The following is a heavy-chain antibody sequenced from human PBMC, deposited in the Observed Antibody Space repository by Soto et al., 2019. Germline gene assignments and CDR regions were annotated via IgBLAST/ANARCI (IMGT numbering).Heavy chain of an antibody. D-gene: IGHD3-22*01. CDR1: GFAVSNNY. Sequence: PGGSLRLSCVASGFAVSNNYMNWVRQAPGKGLEWVSVVYSGGTTYYADSVRGRFTVSRDDSKNTLFLQMSSLRAEDTAVYYCARAGYPFDYDSSGYWGFDHWGQGTLVTVSS. CDR3: ARAGYPFDYDSSGYWGFDH. V-gene: IGHV3-53*01. J-gene: IGHJ4*02. CDR2: VYSGGTT.